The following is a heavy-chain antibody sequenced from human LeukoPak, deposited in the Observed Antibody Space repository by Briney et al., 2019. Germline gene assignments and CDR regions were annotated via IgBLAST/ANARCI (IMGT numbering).Heavy chain of an antibody. CDR1: GDSVSSNSVT. D-gene: IGHD2-2*01. V-gene: IGHV6-1*01. J-gene: IGHJ5*02. CDR2: TYYRSTWYN. CDR3: ARRLTQYDCFDP. Sequence: SQTLSLTCAIPGDSVSSNSVTWNWIRQSPSRGLEWLGRTYYRSTWYNDYAVSVKGRITVNPDTSKNQFSLHLNSVTPEDTAVYYCARRLTQYDCFDPWGQGILVTVSS.